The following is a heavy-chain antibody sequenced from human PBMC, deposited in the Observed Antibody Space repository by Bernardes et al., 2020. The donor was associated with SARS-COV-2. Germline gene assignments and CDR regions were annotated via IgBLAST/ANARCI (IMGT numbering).Heavy chain of an antibody. CDR1: GGSVRDTRWY. J-gene: IGHJ1*01. CDR2: LSYSGIR. CDR3: ARPADQHDSSGFYRAAEYLHH. V-gene: IGHV4-39*01. D-gene: IGHD3-22*01. Sequence: SETLSLTCSVSGGSVRDTRWYWAWIRQPPGKGLEWIGSLSYSGIRYYNSSLKSRLTLSLDTSKNQFSLTLNSVTAADTALYYCARPADQHDSSGFYRAAEYLHHWGQGTPVTVSS.